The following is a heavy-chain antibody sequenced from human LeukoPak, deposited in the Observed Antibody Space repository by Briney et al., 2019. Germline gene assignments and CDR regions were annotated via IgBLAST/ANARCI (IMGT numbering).Heavy chain of an antibody. J-gene: IGHJ4*02. D-gene: IGHD3-10*01. V-gene: IGHV3-23*01. Sequence: GGSLRLSCAASGFTFSSYAMSWVRQAPGKGLEWVSTITGSGESTYYADSVKGRFTISRDSSKNTLYLQMNSLTAEDTAVYYCAKGTSASGTYYSAWNYWGQGTLVTVSS. CDR1: GFTFSSYA. CDR3: AKGTSASGTYYSAWNY. CDR2: ITGSGEST.